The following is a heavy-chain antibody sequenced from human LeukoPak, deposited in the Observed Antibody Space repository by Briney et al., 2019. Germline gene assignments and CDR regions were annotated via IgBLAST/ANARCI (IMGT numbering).Heavy chain of an antibody. D-gene: IGHD3-3*01. CDR2: IYYSGRT. J-gene: IGHJ6*03. CDR3: ARYYDFLSYMDV. V-gene: IGHV4-30-4*08. Sequence: SQTPSLTCTVSAGSISSGEYYWSWIRQPPGKGLEWIGYIYYSGRTYYNPSLKSRLAITVDTSKNQFSLKLNSVTAADTAVYYCARYYDFLSYMDVWGKGTTVTVSS. CDR1: AGSISSGEYY.